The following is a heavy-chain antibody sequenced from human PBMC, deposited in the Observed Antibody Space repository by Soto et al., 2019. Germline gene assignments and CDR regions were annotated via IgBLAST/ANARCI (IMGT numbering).Heavy chain of an antibody. CDR3: ARERTVAGNDY. CDR2: MNPNSGNT. V-gene: IGHV1-8*01. D-gene: IGHD6-19*01. Sequence: GASIQVSRKASGYPFTSYDINRVRQATGQGLEWMGWMNPNSGNTGYAQKFQGRVTMTRNTSISTAYMELSSLRSEDTAVYYCARERTVAGNDYWGQGTLVTVSS. CDR1: GYPFTSYD. J-gene: IGHJ4*02.